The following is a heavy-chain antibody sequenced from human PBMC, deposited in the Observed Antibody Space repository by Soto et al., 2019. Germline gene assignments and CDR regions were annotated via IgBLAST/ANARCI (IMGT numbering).Heavy chain of an antibody. CDR1: GGTLSSYA. CDR3: ARYGYDYVWGSYRPYYYYYYGMDV. J-gene: IGHJ6*02. CDR2: IIPIFGTA. D-gene: IGHD3-16*02. V-gene: IGHV1-69*13. Sequence: SVKVSCKASGGTLSSYAMSWVRQGPGEGLEGMGGIIPIFGTANYAQKFQGRVTITADESTSTAYMELSSLRSEDTAVYYCARYGYDYVWGSYRPYYYYYYGMDVWGQGTTVTV.